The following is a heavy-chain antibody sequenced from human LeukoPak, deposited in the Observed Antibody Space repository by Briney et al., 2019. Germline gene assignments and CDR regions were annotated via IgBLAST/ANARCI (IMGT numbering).Heavy chain of an antibody. D-gene: IGHD5-24*01. V-gene: IGHV3-21*01. CDR2: INSSSSYI. CDR1: GFTFSNYD. J-gene: IGHJ4*02. Sequence: PGGSLRLSCAASGFTFSNYDMHWVRQAPGKGLEWVSAINSSSSYIYYADSIKGRFTISRDNAENSLYLQMNRLRAEDTAVYFCARGEEKATITALDSWGQGTLVTVSS. CDR3: ARGEEKATITALDS.